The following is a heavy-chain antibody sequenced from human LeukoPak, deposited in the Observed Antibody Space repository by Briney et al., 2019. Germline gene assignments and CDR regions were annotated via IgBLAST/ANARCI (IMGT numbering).Heavy chain of an antibody. V-gene: IGHV3-21*01. CDR1: GFTFDDYG. D-gene: IGHD3-10*01. CDR2: ISSSSSYI. Sequence: GGSLRLSCAASGFTFDDYGMSWVRQAPGKGLEWVSSISSSSSYIYYADSVKGRFTISRDNAKNSLYLQMNSLRAEDTAVYYCARDPITYYYGSGSSDYWGQGTLVTVSS. J-gene: IGHJ4*02. CDR3: ARDPITYYYGSGSSDY.